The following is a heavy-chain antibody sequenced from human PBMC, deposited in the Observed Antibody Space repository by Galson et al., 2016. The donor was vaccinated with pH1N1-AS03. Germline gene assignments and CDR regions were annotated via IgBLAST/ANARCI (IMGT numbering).Heavy chain of an antibody. V-gene: IGHV4-4*01. CDR1: GGSMTSPDW. CDR3: ASAGYHTPGYHY. Sequence: ETLSLTCAVSGGSMTSPDWWTWVRQPPGKGLEWIGEVHYSGTTSYNLSLNSRVTMSIDKSNNQFSLNLGSVTAADTAVYFCASAGYHTPGYHYWGQGALVTVSS. J-gene: IGHJ4*02. CDR2: VHYSGTT. D-gene: IGHD3-16*02.